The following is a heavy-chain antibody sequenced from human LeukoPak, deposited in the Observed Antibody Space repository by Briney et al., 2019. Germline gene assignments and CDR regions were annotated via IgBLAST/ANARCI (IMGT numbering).Heavy chain of an antibody. J-gene: IGHJ4*02. CDR3: AGRVVDGYYFDY. V-gene: IGHV1-69*05. CDR1: GDTFSSYA. D-gene: IGHD3-3*01. Sequence: GASVKVSCKASGDTFSSYAISWVRQAPGQGLEWMGEIIPIFGTTKNAQELQERVTITTDESTSTAYMELSSLRSEDTAVYYYAGRVVDGYYFDYWGQGTLVTVSS. CDR2: IIPIFGTT.